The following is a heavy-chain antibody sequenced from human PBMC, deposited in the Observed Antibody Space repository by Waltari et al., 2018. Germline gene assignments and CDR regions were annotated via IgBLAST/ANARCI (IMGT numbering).Heavy chain of an antibody. CDR2: RSYDGSNK. J-gene: IGHJ3*02. CDR3: ARSPRRGAFDI. CDR1: GFTFSSYA. V-gene: IGHV3-30-3*01. Sequence: QVQLVESGGGVVQPGRSLRLSCAASGFTFSSYAMHWVRQAPGKGLEWVAVRSYDGSNKYYADSVKGRFTISRDNSKNTLYLQMNSLRAEDTAVYYCARSPRRGAFDIWGQGTMVTVSS.